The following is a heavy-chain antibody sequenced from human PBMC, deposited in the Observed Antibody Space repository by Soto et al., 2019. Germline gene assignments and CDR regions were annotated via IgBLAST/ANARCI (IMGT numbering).Heavy chain of an antibody. V-gene: IGHV3-23*01. CDR2: IGGGDDI. D-gene: IGHD3-3*02. CDR3: AKDSISYNGIYDAFDV. CDR1: GFTFSNYA. Sequence: GGSLRLSCEASGFTFSNYAMAWVRQTPGEGPEWVSTIGGGDDIFYAESVQGRFIISRDDSRSTMYLQMDNLRVDDTAIYFCAKDSISYNGIYDAFDVWGQGTVVTVSS. J-gene: IGHJ3*01.